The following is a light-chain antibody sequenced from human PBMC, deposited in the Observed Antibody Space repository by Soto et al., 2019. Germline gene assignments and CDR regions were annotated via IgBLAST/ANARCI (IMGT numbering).Light chain of an antibody. CDR3: SSYTSSSTLHV. Sequence: QSVLTQPRSVSGSPGQSVTISCTGSSSDVGSYKYVSWYQHHPGKAPKLMIYEVSNRPSGVSNRFSGSKSGSTASLTISGLQAEDDADYYCSSYTSSSTLHVFGTGTKVTVL. CDR2: EVS. CDR1: SSDVGSYKY. V-gene: IGLV2-14*01. J-gene: IGLJ1*01.